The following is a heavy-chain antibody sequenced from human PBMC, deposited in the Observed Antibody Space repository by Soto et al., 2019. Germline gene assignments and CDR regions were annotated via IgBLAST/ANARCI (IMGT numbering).Heavy chain of an antibody. CDR1: GFTFTISA. J-gene: IGHJ4*02. CDR2: IVVGSGNT. CDR3: AALSYYDYIWRFSRSDY. V-gene: IGHV1-58*01. Sequence: ASGKVSCKDSGFTFTISAVQWVRQARGQRLEWIGWIVVGSGNTNYAQKFQERVTITRDMSTSTAYMELRSLRSEDTAVYYCAALSYYDYIWRFSRSDYRGQVTLFTVS. D-gene: IGHD3-16*01.